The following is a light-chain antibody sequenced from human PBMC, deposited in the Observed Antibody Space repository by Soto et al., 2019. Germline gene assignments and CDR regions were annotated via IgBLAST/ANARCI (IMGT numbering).Light chain of an antibody. CDR2: EVR. J-gene: IGLJ2*01. V-gene: IGLV2-14*01. CDR3: SYFTSRSTLI. Sequence: QSLLTHPASVSLSPGESITISFAGTMRYICAYNLVSWYQQHPGKAPRLIFYEVRNRPSGIPLRFYASNSGNAASPTISGLQAEDEAHYYCSYFTSRSTLIFAGGNKVPVL. CDR1: MRYICAYNL.